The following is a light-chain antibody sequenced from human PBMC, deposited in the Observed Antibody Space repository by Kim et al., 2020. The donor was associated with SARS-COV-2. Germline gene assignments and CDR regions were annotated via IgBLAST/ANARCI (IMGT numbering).Light chain of an antibody. Sequence: SYELTQPPSVSVSPGQTARITCSGAKLGDKYAYWYQQKPGHSPVLVIYQHTKRPSGISQRFSGSSSGNTATLTISPAQTVDEADYYCQAWDSSTAVFGGGNQPTDL. CDR3: QAWDSSTAV. CDR1: KLGDKY. J-gene: IGLJ3*02. CDR2: QHT. V-gene: IGLV3-1*01.